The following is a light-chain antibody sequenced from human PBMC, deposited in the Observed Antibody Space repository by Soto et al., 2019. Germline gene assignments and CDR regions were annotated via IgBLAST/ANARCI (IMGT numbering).Light chain of an antibody. Sequence: QPVRTKPPSASGTHGERVTISSSGSTSNIGNNPVNWFQQLPGTAPKLLIYGNNQRPSGVPDRFSGSKSGTSASLAISGLQSEDEADYYCAAWDGSLRAYVFGTGTKVTVL. V-gene: IGLV1-44*01. CDR3: AAWDGSLRAYV. J-gene: IGLJ1*01. CDR1: TSNIGNNP. CDR2: GNN.